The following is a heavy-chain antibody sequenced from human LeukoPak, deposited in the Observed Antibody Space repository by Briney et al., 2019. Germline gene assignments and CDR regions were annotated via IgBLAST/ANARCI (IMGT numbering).Heavy chain of an antibody. D-gene: IGHD6-19*01. CDR3: ARRVYNSGWYIDY. Sequence: SGRSLTLSCAASGFAFSSYSMHWVHQAPGKGLEWVAVISYDGHNKEYADSVKGRFTISRDNAKNSLYLQMNSLRAEDTAVYYCARRVYNSGWYIDYWGQGTLVTVSS. CDR2: ISYDGHNK. J-gene: IGHJ4*02. CDR1: GFAFSSYS. V-gene: IGHV3-30-3*01.